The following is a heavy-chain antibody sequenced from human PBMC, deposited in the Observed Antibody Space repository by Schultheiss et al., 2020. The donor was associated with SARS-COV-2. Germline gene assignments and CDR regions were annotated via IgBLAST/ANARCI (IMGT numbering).Heavy chain of an antibody. J-gene: IGHJ6*02. CDR1: GFTFSSYG. D-gene: IGHD3-16*01. CDR2: ISSSGSTM. Sequence: GGSLRLSCAASGFTFSSYGMHWVRQAPGKGLEWVSYISSSGSTMYYADSLAGRFTISRDISSNTLYLEINSLRPDDTAMYYCARDGDWGGMDVWGQGITVTVSS. V-gene: IGHV3-48*01. CDR3: ARDGDWGGMDV.